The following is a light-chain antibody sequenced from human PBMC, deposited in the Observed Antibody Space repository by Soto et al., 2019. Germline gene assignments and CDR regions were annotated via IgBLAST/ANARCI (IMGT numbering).Light chain of an antibody. J-gene: IGKJ1*01. CDR1: QSVSSSH. CDR2: GAS. Sequence: NVFTQSPGTLSLSPGERATLSCRASQSVSSSHLAWYQQKPGQGPRLLIYGASSRATGTPDRFSGSGSGTDFTLTINRLEPEDFALYYCQQYGSSPPTFGQGTKVDIK. CDR3: QQYGSSPPT. V-gene: IGKV3-20*01.